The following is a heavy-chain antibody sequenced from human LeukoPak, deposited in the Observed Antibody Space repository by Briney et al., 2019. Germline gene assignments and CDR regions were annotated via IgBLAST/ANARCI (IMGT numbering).Heavy chain of an antibody. V-gene: IGHV1-69*05. CDR1: CYTFTSYG. Sequence: ASVKVSCKASCYTFTSYGISWVRQAPGQGLEWMGGIIPIFGTANYAQKFQGRVTITTDESTSTAYMELSSLRSEDTAVYYCTDSSGYYSHDAFDIWGQGTMVTVSS. D-gene: IGHD3-22*01. J-gene: IGHJ3*02. CDR2: IIPIFGTA. CDR3: TDSSGYYSHDAFDI.